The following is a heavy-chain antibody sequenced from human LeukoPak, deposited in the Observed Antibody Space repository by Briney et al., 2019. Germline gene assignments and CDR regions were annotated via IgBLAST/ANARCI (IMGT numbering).Heavy chain of an antibody. CDR1: GYTFTSYD. CDR2: MNPNSGNT. Sequence: ASVKVSFTASGYTFTSYDINWVRQATGQGREWMGWMNPNSGNTGYAQKFQGRVTMTRNTSISTAYMELSSLRSEDTAVYYCARINSGSYYYYYYGMDVWGQGTTVTVSS. J-gene: IGHJ6*02. D-gene: IGHD1-26*01. V-gene: IGHV1-8*01. CDR3: ARINSGSYYYYYYGMDV.